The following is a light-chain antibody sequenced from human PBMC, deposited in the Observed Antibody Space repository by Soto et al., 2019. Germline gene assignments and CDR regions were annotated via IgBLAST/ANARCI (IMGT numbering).Light chain of an antibody. J-gene: IGKJ5*01. CDR2: DAS. Sequence: EIVLTQSPGTLSLSPGERATLSCRASQSVNSNHIAWYQQKPGQAPRLLIYDASNRATGIPARFSGSGSATDFTLTISSLEPEDFAVYYCQQRSSWITFGQGTRLEIK. CDR1: QSVNSNH. V-gene: IGKV3-11*01. CDR3: QQRSSWIT.